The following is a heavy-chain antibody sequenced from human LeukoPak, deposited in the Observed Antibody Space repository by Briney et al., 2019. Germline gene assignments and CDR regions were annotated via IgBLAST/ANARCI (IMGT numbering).Heavy chain of an antibody. CDR3: ARRAPDYDFWSGYSGENWFDP. CDR2: IYYSGST. Sequence: TPSQTLSLTCTVSGGSISSGGYYWSWIRQHPGKGLEWIGYIYYSGSTYYNPSLKSRVTISVDTSKNQFSLKLSSVTAADTAVYYCARRAPDYDFWSGYSGENWFDPWGQGTLVTVS. CDR1: GGSISSGGYY. J-gene: IGHJ5*02. D-gene: IGHD3-3*01. V-gene: IGHV4-31*03.